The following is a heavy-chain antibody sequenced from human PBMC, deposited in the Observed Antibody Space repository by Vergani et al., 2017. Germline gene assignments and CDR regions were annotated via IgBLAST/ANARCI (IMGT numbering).Heavy chain of an antibody. CDR3: ARLSSSHFNYYYGMDV. D-gene: IGHD6-13*01. CDR1: GGSISSYY. V-gene: IGHV4-59*01. CDR2: IYYSGST. J-gene: IGHJ6*02. Sequence: QVQPQESGPGLVKPSETLSLTCTVSGGSISSYYWSWIRQPPGKGLEWIGYIYYSGSTNYNPSLKSRVTISVDTSKNQFSLKLSSVTAADTAVYYCARLSSSHFNYYYGMDVWGQGTTVTVSS.